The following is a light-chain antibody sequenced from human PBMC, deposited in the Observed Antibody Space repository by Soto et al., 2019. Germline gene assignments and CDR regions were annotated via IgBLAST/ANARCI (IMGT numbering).Light chain of an antibody. J-gene: IGLJ2*01. Sequence: QPVLTQSPSASASLGASVKLTCTLSSGHSSYAIAWHQQRPEKGPRYLMKLNSDGSHSKGDGIPDRFSGSSSGAERYLTISSLQSEDEADYYCQTWGTGSVVFGGGTKLTV. CDR1: SGHSSYA. CDR3: QTWGTGSVV. V-gene: IGLV4-69*01. CDR2: LNSDGSH.